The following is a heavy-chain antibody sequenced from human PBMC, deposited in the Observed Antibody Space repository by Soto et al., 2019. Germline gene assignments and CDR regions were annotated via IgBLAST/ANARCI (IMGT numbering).Heavy chain of an antibody. CDR1: GSTFTGHY. CDR3: GRGRSGQIVVFY. V-gene: IGHV1-2*02. D-gene: IGHD1-26*01. CDR2: LGPESGAT. Sequence: QVQLVQSWAEVKKPGASVKVSCKASGSTFTGHYIHWLRQATEQGPEWMGELGPESGATRYAQKFQGRVTMTMDTSVTTVYMELQNLSPDDTAVYYCGRGRSGQIVVFYWGQGTPVTVSS. J-gene: IGHJ4*02.